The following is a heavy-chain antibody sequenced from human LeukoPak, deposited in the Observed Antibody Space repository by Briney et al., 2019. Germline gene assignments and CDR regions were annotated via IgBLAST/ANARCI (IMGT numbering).Heavy chain of an antibody. V-gene: IGHV3-53*01. CDR3: ARDFYYGAVWDAFDI. CDR2: IYSGGST. Sequence: PSETLSLTCAVYGGSFSGYYWSWIRQPPGKGLEWVSVIYSGGSTNYADSVKGRFTISRDNFKNTLFLQMNNLRAEDTAVYYCARDFYYGAVWDAFDIWGLGTMVTVPS. D-gene: IGHD3-10*01. CDR1: GGSFSGYY. J-gene: IGHJ3*02.